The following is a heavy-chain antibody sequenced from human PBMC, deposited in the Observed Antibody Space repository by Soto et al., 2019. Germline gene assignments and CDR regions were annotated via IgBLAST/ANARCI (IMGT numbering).Heavy chain of an antibody. V-gene: IGHV1-69*13. CDR3: ASEVAADGTFREDVFDI. J-gene: IGHJ3*02. Sequence: SVKVSCKAPGGTFNNHAINWVRQAPGQGLEWMGRIIPIFTTTNYAQKFQGRVTMTADESTITAYLELSSLSHDDTAVYYCASEVAADGTFREDVFDIWGQGTLVTVS. CDR2: IIPIFTTT. CDR1: GGTFNNHA. D-gene: IGHD6-13*01.